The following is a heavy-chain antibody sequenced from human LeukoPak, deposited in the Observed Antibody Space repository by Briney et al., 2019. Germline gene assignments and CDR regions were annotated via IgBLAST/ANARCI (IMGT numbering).Heavy chain of an antibody. J-gene: IGHJ1*01. CDR2: IHHSGST. CDR1: GYSLRGDHA. D-gene: IGHD1-7*01. V-gene: IGHV4-38-2*01. CDR3: AIPFFQPLTLVLP. Sequence: PSETLSLTCAVYGYSLRGDHAWGWVRHPPGRVLGWIGSIHHSGSTHYTPSLKSRVTISMDISENKFSLKLRSLTAADTAVYFCAIPFFQPLTLVLPWGQGHLVPVSS.